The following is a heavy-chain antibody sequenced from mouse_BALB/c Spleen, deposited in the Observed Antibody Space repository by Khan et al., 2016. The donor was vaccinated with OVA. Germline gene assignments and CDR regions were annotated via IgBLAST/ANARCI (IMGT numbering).Heavy chain of an antibody. V-gene: IGHV9-3-1*01. J-gene: IGHJ4*01. CDR3: ARPPYFSYVMAY. CDR2: INTSTGEP. D-gene: IGHD2-10*01. CDR1: GYTFTNYG. Sequence: QIQLVQSGPELKKPGETVKISCKASGYTFTNYGMNWMKQAPGKGLKWMGWINTSTGEPTYADDFKGRFAFSLATFASTAYLQINNLKNADTATYFCARPPYFSYVMAYWGQGTSVTVSS.